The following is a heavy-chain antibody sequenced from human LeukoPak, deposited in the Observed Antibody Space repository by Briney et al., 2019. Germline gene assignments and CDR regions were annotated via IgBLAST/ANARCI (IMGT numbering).Heavy chain of an antibody. CDR3: TRAGSYGYYWYFDL. J-gene: IGHJ2*01. Sequence: SQTLSLTCAISGDSVSSNSATWNWIRRSPSRDLEWLGRTYYRSKWYNDYAVSVKSRITINPDTSKNQFSLQLNSVTPEDTAVYYCTRAGSYGYYWYFDLWGRGTLVTVSS. D-gene: IGHD5-18*01. V-gene: IGHV6-1*01. CDR1: GDSVSSNSAT. CDR2: TYYRSKWYN.